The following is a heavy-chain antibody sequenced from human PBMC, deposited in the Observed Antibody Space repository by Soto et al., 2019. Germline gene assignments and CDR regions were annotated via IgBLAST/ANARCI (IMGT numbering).Heavy chain of an antibody. CDR1: GYSFTGYY. J-gene: IGHJ4*01. V-gene: IGHV1-2*02. D-gene: IGHD2-15*01. Sequence: SSVKVSCKATGYSFTGYYIHWVRQAPGQGLEWMGWINPDSGATNYAQKFQGRVAMTRDTSISTAYLELNRLKSDDTALYYCARDLRGLLYYFDYWG. CDR2: INPDSGAT. CDR3: ARDLRGLLYYFDY.